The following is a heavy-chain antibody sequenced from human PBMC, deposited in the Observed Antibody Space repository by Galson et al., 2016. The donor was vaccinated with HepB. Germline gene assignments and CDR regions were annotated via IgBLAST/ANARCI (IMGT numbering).Heavy chain of an antibody. CDR1: GFTFSTYD. CDR2: ISYDGRDK. Sequence: SLRLSCAVSGFTFSTYDMSWVRQAPGKGLEWVAVISYDGRDKYHADSVKGRFTISRDNSKNTLYLQMNSLRAEDTAVYYCAKDMDIAAAGYYFDYWGQGTLVTVSS. CDR3: AKDMDIAAAGYYFDY. D-gene: IGHD6-13*01. J-gene: IGHJ4*02. V-gene: IGHV3-30*18.